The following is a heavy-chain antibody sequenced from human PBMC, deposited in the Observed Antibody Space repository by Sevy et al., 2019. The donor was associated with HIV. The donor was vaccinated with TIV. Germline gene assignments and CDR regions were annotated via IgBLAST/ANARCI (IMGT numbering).Heavy chain of an antibody. Sequence: GGSLRLSCAASGFPFSNYNMNWVRQTPGRGLEWVSYISRGSTTIYYADSVKGRFTISRDNDQSSRYLQMNALGDEDTAVYYGARETPISAYNDFWGQGTLVTVSS. CDR2: ISRGSTTI. J-gene: IGHJ4*02. CDR1: GFPFSNYN. CDR3: ARETPISAYNDF. V-gene: IGHV3-48*02. D-gene: IGHD3-16*01.